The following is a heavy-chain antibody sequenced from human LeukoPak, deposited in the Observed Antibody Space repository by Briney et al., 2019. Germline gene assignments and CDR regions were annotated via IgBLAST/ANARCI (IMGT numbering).Heavy chain of an antibody. V-gene: IGHV3-64*01. CDR1: GFTFSTYA. J-gene: IGHJ3*02. D-gene: IGHD3-22*01. CDR3: ARGRSGYGPFDAFDI. Sequence: PGGSLRLSCAASGFTFSTYAVSWVRQAPGKGLEYVSAISSNGGSTSYANSVKGRFTISRDNSKNTLYLQMGSLRAEDMAVYYCARGRSGYGPFDAFDIWGQGTWVTVSS. CDR2: ISSNGGST.